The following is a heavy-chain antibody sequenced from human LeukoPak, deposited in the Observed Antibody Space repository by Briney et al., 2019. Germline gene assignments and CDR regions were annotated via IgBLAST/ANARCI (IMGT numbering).Heavy chain of an antibody. CDR1: GGTFSSYA. D-gene: IGHD3-10*01. CDR2: IIPIFGTA. J-gene: IGHJ4*02. V-gene: IGHV1-69*06. CDR3: ASELLWFGGRRLLDY. Sequence: ASVKVSRKASGGTFSSYAISWVRQAPGQGLEWMGGIIPIFGTANYAQKFQGRVTITADKSTSTAYMELSSLRSEDTAVYYCASELLWFGGRRLLDYWGQGTLVTVSS.